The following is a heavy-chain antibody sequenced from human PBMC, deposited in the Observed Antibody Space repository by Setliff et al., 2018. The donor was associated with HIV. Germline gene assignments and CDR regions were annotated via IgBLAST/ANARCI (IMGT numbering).Heavy chain of an antibody. J-gene: IGHJ4*02. CDR2: IHAGSGDT. V-gene: IGHV1-3*01. Sequence: ASVKVSCKASGYTFTNNVIHWVRQAPGQRLEWMGWIHAGSGDTQYSQKFQGRVTINRDTSASTVYMELSSLRSEDTAMYYCARDHPGIAYWGQGTMVTVS. CDR3: ARDHPGIAY. CDR1: GYTFTNNV.